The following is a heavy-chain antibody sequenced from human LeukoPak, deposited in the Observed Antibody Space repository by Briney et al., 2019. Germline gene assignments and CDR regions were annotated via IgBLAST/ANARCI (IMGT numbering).Heavy chain of an antibody. Sequence: GGSLRLSCAASGFTFSSYAMHWVRQAPGKGLEWVGRIKSKTDGETRDYAAPVKGRFTISRDDSKNTLYLQMNSLKTEDTAMYYCATDYGDYLFDSWGQGTLVTVSS. CDR2: IKSKTDGETR. V-gene: IGHV3-15*01. CDR3: ATDYGDYLFDS. J-gene: IGHJ4*02. CDR1: GFTFSSYA. D-gene: IGHD4-17*01.